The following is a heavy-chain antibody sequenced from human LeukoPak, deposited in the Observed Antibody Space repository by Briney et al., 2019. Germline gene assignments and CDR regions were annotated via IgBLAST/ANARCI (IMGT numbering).Heavy chain of an antibody. J-gene: IGHJ4*02. CDR1: GSNFRTYG. Sequence: GGSLRPSCVASGSNFRTYGMHWVRQAPGKGLEWVAVIWYDGSQKYYADSVRGRFTISRDYSKNTLYLQMDSLRAEDTAVYYCAKDRDVGYFDYWGQGTLVTVSS. CDR3: AKDRDVGYFDY. V-gene: IGHV3-33*06. CDR2: IWYDGSQK.